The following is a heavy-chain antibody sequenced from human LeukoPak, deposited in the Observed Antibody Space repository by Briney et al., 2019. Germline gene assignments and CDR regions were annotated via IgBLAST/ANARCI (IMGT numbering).Heavy chain of an antibody. D-gene: IGHD5-24*01. CDR3: AREEDGSGYFDY. CDR2: ISSSSSYI. J-gene: IGHJ4*02. CDR1: GFSFRSNA. V-gene: IGHV3-21*04. Sequence: GGSLRLSCAASGFSFRSNAMNWVRQAPGKGLEWVSSISSSSSYIYYADSVKGRFTISRDNSKNTLYLQMNSLRAEDTAVYYCAREEDGSGYFDYWGQGTLVTVSS.